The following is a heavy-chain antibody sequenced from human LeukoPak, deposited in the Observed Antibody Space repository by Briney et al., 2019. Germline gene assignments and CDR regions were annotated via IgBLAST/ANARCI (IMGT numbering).Heavy chain of an antibody. CDR3: ATAHQLLYQGCIWFDP. J-gene: IGHJ5*02. Sequence: GSSVTVSFKCSGYTCTCYYLHWVRQPPAQGLEWMGFINPKSGGTNYAQKFQGRVTMTRDTSISTAYMELCRLRSDDTAVYSCATAHQLLYQGCIWFDPWGQGTLVTVSS. CDR1: GYTCTCYY. V-gene: IGHV1-2*02. D-gene: IGHD2-2*02. CDR2: INPKSGGT.